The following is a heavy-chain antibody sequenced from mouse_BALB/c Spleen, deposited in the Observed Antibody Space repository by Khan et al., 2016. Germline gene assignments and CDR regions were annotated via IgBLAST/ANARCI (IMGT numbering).Heavy chain of an antibody. J-gene: IGHJ2*01. CDR2: IHYSGST. Sequence: VQLKESGPDLMKPSQSLSLTCTVTGYSISSGYSWHWIRQFPGNKLEWMAYIHYSGSTNYNPSLKSRISITRDTSKNQFFLQLISVTTEDTATYYCTRGDYYGSGYWGQGTTLTVSS. CDR1: GYSISSGYS. D-gene: IGHD1-1*01. CDR3: TRGDYYGSGY. V-gene: IGHV3-1*02.